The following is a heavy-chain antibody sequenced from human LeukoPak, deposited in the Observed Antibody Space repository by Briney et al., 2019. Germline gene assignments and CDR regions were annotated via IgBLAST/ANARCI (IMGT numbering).Heavy chain of an antibody. J-gene: IGHJ2*01. Sequence: SETLSLTCTVSGGSISSYYWSWIRQPPGKGLEWIGYIYYSGSTNYNPSLKSRVTISVDTSKNQFSLKLSSVTAADTAVYYCASGILSSSWYRDEDAHKRNYWYFDLWGRGTLVTVSS. CDR3: ASGILSSSWYRDEDAHKRNYWYFDL. CDR1: GGSISSYY. D-gene: IGHD6-13*01. V-gene: IGHV4-59*01. CDR2: IYYSGST.